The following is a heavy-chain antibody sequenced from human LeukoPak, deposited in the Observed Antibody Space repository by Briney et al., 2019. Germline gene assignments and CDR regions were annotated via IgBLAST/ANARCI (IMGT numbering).Heavy chain of an antibody. CDR1: GYSFTGYY. CDR3: ARARAQQWLVHGWAFDI. CDR2: INPNSGGT. V-gene: IGHV1-2*02. J-gene: IGHJ3*02. D-gene: IGHD6-19*01. Sequence: GSSVNVSCKASGYSFTGYYMHLVRQAPGQGLEWMGWINPNSGGTNYAQKFQGRVTMTRDTSISTAYMELSRLRSDDTAVYYCARARAQQWLVHGWAFDIWGQGTMVTVSS.